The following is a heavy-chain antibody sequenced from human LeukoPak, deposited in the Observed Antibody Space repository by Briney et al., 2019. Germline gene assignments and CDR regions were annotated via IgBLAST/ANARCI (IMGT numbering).Heavy chain of an antibody. CDR2: IIPILGIA. Sequence: SVKVSCKASGGTFSSYTISWVRQAPGQGREWMGRIIPILGIANYAQKFQGRVTITADKSTSTAYMELSSLRSEDTAVYYCARDPAALSLGYWGQGTLVTVSS. D-gene: IGHD6-13*01. CDR3: ARDPAALSLGY. V-gene: IGHV1-69*04. J-gene: IGHJ4*02. CDR1: GGTFSSYT.